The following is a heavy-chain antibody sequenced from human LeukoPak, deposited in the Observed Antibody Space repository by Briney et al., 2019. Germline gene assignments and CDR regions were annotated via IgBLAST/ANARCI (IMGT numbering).Heavy chain of an antibody. J-gene: IGHJ4*02. Sequence: SETLSLTCTVSGGSISSYYWSWIRQPPGKGLEWIGYIYYSGSTNYNLSLKSRVTISVDTSKNQFSLKLSSVTAADTAVYYCARVHYSFYTYFDYWGQGTLVTVSS. V-gene: IGHV4-59*01. CDR1: GGSISSYY. CDR3: ARVHYSFYTYFDY. CDR2: IYYSGST. D-gene: IGHD2/OR15-2a*01.